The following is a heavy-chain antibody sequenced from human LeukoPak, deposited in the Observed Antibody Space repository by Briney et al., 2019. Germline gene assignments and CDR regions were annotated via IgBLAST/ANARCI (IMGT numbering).Heavy chain of an antibody. J-gene: IGHJ5*02. V-gene: IGHV1-18*01. D-gene: IGHD5-24*01. CDR2: ISAYNGNT. CDR3: ARDGRAIRLQFVHWFDP. CDR1: GYTFTSYG. Sequence: ASVKVSCKASGYTFTSYGISWVRQAPGQGLEWMGWISAYNGNTNYAQKLQGRVTMTTDTSTSTAYMELRSLRSDDTAVYYCARDGRAIRLQFVHWFDPWGQGTLVTVSS.